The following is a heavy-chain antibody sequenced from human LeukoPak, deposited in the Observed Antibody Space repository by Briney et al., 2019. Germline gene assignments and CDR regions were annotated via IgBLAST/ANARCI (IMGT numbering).Heavy chain of an antibody. CDR1: GFTFSNAW. V-gene: IGHV3-15*07. D-gene: IGHD3-3*01. J-gene: IGHJ4*02. CDR2: IKSKTDGGTT. CDR3: TTGSSLPRTYYDFWSGYYTYSDY. Sequence: GGSLRLSCAASGFTFSNAWMNWVRQAPGKGLEWVGRIKSKTDGGTTDYAARVKGRFTISRDDSKNTLYLQMNSLKTEDTAVYYCTTGSSLPRTYYDFWSGYYTYSDYWGQGTLVTVSS.